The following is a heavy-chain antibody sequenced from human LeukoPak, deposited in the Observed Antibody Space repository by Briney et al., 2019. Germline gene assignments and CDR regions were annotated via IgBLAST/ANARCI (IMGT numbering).Heavy chain of an antibody. CDR3: ARHINVRGWRFDP. D-gene: IGHD6-19*01. CDR2: IHYSGST. J-gene: IGHJ5*02. CDR1: GGSISSYY. Sequence: SETLSLTCTVSGGSISSYYWSWIRQPPGKGLEWIGYIHYSGSTNYNPSLKSRVTISVDTSKNQFSLKLSSVTAADTAVYYCARHINVRGWRFDPWGQGTLVTVSS. V-gene: IGHV4-59*08.